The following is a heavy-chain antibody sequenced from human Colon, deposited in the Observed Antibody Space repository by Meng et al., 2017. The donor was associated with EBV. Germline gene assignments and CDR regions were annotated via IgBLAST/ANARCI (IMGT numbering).Heavy chain of an antibody. CDR3: ARGEPVPGHFLKS. CDR2: SNHSGNT. Sequence: QVQHWAADFCKPPETISIPCVAPGGSFSVCYWSWSRQPSGKGLEWIGQSNHSGNTNHTPSLKRRVTISIDTSKNQFSLKLSSVTDADTAVYFCARGEPVPGHFLKSWGQGTLVTVSS. V-gene: IGHV4-34*01. D-gene: IGHD6-19*01. CDR1: GGSFSVCY. J-gene: IGHJ5*02.